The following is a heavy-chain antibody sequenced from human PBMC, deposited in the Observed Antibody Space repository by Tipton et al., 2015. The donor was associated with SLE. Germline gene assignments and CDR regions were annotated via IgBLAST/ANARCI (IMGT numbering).Heavy chain of an antibody. D-gene: IGHD1-1*01. CDR2: IYTSGST. CDR1: GGSFGSGGYY. J-gene: IGHJ4*01. CDR3: ARSIGQDNDAKRGFDY. Sequence: TLSLTCTVSGGSFGSGGYYWTWVRQSAGKGLEFIGRIYTSGSTNYNPSLESRVTISVDTSKNQFYLRLTSVTAADTAVYFCARSIGQDNDAKRGFDYWGHGILVSVSS. V-gene: IGHV4-61*02.